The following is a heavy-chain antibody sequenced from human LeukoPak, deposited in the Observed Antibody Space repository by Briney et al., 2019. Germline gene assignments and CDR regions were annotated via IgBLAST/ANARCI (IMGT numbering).Heavy chain of an antibody. CDR1: GRSISSYY. Sequence: PTQTLYITCKASGRSISSYYWSWIRQPPWKGLEWIGDIYYSGSTNYNPSLKSRATISVGRYKNQFSRQRSPVPAADTAAPYCPRVVNYYSMFVPWGQGTLVTGSS. V-gene: IGHV4-59*08. CDR2: IYYSGST. D-gene: IGHD2-21*02. J-gene: IGHJ5*02. CDR3: PRVVNYYSMFVP.